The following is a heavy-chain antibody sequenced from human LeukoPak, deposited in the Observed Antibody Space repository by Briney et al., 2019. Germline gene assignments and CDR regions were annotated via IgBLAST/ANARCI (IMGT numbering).Heavy chain of an antibody. D-gene: IGHD1-26*01. V-gene: IGHV3-23*01. CDR2: ISGSGGST. J-gene: IGHJ4*02. CDR1: GFTFSSYA. Sequence: GGSLRVSCAASGFTFSSYAMSWVRQAPGNGLERVAAISGSGGSTYCADSVKGRFTISRDNFKDTLYLQMNSLRAEDTAMYYCAREVIVGVSFDYWGQGTLVTVSS. CDR3: AREVIVGVSFDY.